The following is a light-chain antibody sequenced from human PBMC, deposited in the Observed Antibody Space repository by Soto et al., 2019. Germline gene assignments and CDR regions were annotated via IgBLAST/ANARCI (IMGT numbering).Light chain of an antibody. J-gene: IGLJ2*01. V-gene: IGLV4-60*02. CDR1: SGHSSDI. Sequence: QAVLTQSSSASASLGSSVKLTCTLSSGHSSDIIAWHQQQPGKAPRYLMKLEGSGNYNKGSGVPDRFSGSSSGADRYLTISTLQFEDEADYYCETWDSNTRVFGGGTKLTVL. CDR3: ETWDSNTRV. CDR2: LEGSGNY.